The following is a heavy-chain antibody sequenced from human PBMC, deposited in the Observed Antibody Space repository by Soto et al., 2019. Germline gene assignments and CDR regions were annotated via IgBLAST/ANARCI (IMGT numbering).Heavy chain of an antibody. CDR1: GFTFSSYE. CDR2: ISSSGSTI. CDR3: ARVRGYRLDY. D-gene: IGHD5-18*01. V-gene: IGHV3-48*03. J-gene: IGHJ4*02. Sequence: VGSLRLSCAASGFTFSSYEMNWVRQDTGKGLEWVSYISSSGSTIYYADSVKGRFTISRDNAKSSLYLQMNSLRAEDTAVYYCARVRGYRLDYWGQGTLVTVSS.